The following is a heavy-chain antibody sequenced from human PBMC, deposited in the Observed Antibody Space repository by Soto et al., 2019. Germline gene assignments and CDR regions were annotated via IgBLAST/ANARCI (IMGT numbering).Heavy chain of an antibody. V-gene: IGHV3-23*01. CDR1: GFTSSNYS. CDR2: TSGSGHYI. J-gene: IGHJ6*01. D-gene: IGHD2-8*01. Sequence: EVRLLESGGGLVQPGGSLRLYCAGSGFTSSNYSMSWVRQAPGKGLEWVSTTSGSGHYIQYRDSVKGRFTISRDNSKNTLYLQINALSAEDTAVNNGAGGGMVKPYYHGLVVVGQGTRVTVTS. CDR3: AGGGMVKPYYHGLVV.